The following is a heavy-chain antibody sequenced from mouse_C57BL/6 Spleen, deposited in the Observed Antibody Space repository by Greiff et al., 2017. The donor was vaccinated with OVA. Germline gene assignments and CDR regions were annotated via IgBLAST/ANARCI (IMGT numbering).Heavy chain of an antibody. D-gene: IGHD3-2*02. Sequence: EVQLQQSGAELVRPGASVKLSCTASGFNIKDDYMHWVKQRPEQGLEWIGWIDPENGDTEYAQKFQGKATITADTSSNTAYLQLSSLTSEDAAVYYCTAIGSSGYWFAYWGQGTLVTVSA. V-gene: IGHV14-4*01. J-gene: IGHJ3*01. CDR3: TAIGSSGYWFAY. CDR1: GFNIKDDY. CDR2: IDPENGDT.